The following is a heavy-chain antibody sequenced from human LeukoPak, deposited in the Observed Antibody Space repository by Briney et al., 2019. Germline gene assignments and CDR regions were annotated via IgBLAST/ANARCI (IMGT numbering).Heavy chain of an antibody. J-gene: IGHJ6*03. D-gene: IGHD3-22*01. CDR1: GDSISSGSYY. V-gene: IGHV4-61*02. Sequence: SETLSPTCTVSGDSISSGSYYWSWIRQPAGKGPEWIGRIYSGGNTNHNPSLKSRVTISVDTSKNQFSLKLSSVTAADTAVYYCARERYYYDSSGENYYYYYMDVWGKGTTVTVSS. CDR2: IYSGGNT. CDR3: ARERYYYDSSGENYYYYYMDV.